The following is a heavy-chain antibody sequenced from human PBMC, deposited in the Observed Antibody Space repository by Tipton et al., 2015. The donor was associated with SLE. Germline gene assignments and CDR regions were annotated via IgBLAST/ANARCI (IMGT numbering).Heavy chain of an antibody. J-gene: IGHJ5*02. V-gene: IGHV4-34*01. D-gene: IGHD6-13*01. CDR2: INHSGST. CDR1: GGPFSGYY. Sequence: TLSLTCAVYGGPFSGYYWSWIRQPPGKGLEWIGEINHSGSTNYNPSLKSRVTISVDTSKNQFSLKLSSVTAADTAVYYCATSIAAAGTGWFDPWGQGTLVTVSS. CDR3: ATSIAAAGTGWFDP.